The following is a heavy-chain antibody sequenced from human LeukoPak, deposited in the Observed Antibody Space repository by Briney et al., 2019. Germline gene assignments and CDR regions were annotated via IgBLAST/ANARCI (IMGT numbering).Heavy chain of an antibody. D-gene: IGHD3-10*01. CDR2: IYYSGST. CDR3: ARGVLLWFGEFGYGMDV. CDR1: GGSISSSSYY. Sequence: PSETLSLTCTVSGGSISSSSYYWGWIRQPPGKGLEWIGSIYYSGSTYYNPSLKSRVTISVDTSKNQFSLKLSSVTAADTAVYYCARGVLLWFGEFGYGMDVWGQGTTVTVSS. J-gene: IGHJ6*02. V-gene: IGHV4-39*07.